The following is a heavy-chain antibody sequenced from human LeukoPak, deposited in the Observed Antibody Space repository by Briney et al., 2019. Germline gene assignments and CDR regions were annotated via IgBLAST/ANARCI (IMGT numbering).Heavy chain of an antibody. J-gene: IGHJ4*02. CDR3: ARRRTMFGYFAGEFDY. Sequence: PSETLSLTCTVSGGSISSSSYYWGWIRQPSGKGLEWIGSIYYSGSTNNNPSLKSRVTISVDTSKNQFSLKLSSVTAADTAVYYCARRRTMFGYFAGEFDYWGQGTLVTVSS. D-gene: IGHD3-10*02. CDR1: GGSISSSSYY. CDR2: IYYSGST. V-gene: IGHV4-39*01.